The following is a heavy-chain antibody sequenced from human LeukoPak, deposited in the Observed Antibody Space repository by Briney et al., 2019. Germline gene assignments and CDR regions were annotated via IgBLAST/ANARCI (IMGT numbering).Heavy chain of an antibody. J-gene: IGHJ4*02. D-gene: IGHD5-12*01. CDR3: ARGGSD. CDR1: GFTFSSYN. CDR2: ISSSGAPI. Sequence: GGSLRLSCAASGFTFSSYNMNWVRQAPGRGLEWISYISSSGAPIYYADSVKGRFTISRDNSKNTLYLQMNSLRAEDTAVYYCARGGSDWGQGTLVTVSS. V-gene: IGHV3-48*01.